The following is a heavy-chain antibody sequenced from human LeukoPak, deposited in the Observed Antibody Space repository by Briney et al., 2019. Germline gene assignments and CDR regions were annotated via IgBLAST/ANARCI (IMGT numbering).Heavy chain of an antibody. CDR2: INPNSGGT. V-gene: IGHV1-2*02. CDR3: ARVAHSSSGPFDP. Sequence: ATVKISCKTSGFTFTDHYMHWVQQAPGKGLEWMGWINPNSGGTNYAQKFQGRVTMTRDTSISTAYMELSRLRSDDTAVYYCARVAHSSSGPFDPWGQGTLVTVSS. J-gene: IGHJ5*02. D-gene: IGHD6-6*01. CDR1: GFTFTDHY.